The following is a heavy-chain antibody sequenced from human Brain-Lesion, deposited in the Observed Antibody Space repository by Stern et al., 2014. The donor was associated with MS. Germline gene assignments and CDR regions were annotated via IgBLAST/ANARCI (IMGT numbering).Heavy chain of an antibody. CDR3: ASSVTTNNDAFDI. V-gene: IGHV4-39*01. Sequence: QVQLQESGPGLVKPSETLSLTCTVSGGSISSSNYYWGWFRQPPEKGLEWIGSIYYSGSTYYNPSLKSRVTISLDTSKNQFSLKLTSVTAADTSVFFCASSVTTNNDAFDIWGQGTMVTVSS. D-gene: IGHD4-17*01. CDR1: GGSISSSNYY. J-gene: IGHJ3*02. CDR2: IYYSGST.